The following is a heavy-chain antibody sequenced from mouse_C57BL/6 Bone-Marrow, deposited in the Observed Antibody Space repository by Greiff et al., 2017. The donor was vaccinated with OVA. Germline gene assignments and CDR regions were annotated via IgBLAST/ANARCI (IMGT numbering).Heavy chain of an antibody. J-gene: IGHJ4*01. CDR3: ARDLYYVGYAMDY. V-gene: IGHV5-4*01. Sequence: EVNVVESGGGLVKPGGSLKLSCAASGFTFSSYAMSWVRQTPEKRLEWVATISDGGSYTYYPDNVKGRFTISRDNAKNNLYLQMSHLKSEDTAMYYCARDLYYVGYAMDYWGQGTSVTVSS. CDR2: ISDGGSYT. CDR1: GFTFSSYA. D-gene: IGHD2-1*01.